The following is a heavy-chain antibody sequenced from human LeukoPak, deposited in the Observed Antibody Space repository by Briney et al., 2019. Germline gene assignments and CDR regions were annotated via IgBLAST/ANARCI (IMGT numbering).Heavy chain of an antibody. D-gene: IGHD2-2*01. CDR1: GFTFSSYS. V-gene: IGHV3-21*01. CDR3: ARDSGNCSRTSCYYYYYYYMDV. CDR2: ISSSSSYI. Sequence: AGGSLRLSCAASGFTFSSYSMNWVRQAPGKGLEWVSSISSSSSYIYYADLVKGRFTISRDNAKNSLSLQMNSLRAEDTAVYYCARDSGNCSRTSCYYYYYYYMDVWGKGTTVTVSS. J-gene: IGHJ6*03.